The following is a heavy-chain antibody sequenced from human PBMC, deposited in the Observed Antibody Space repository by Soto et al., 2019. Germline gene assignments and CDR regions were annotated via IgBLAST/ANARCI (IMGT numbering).Heavy chain of an antibody. Sequence: QVQLQESGPGLVKPSQTLSLTCTVSGGSISSGGTGSYWTWIRQLPGKGLEWNGYIYYTGNTYYIPSLKSRPTISIDTSENQFSLKLTSVTAADTAVYFCASGHDAYKVRYWGQGTLVTVSS. CDR3: ASGHDAYKVRY. D-gene: IGHD1-1*01. CDR2: IYYTGNT. J-gene: IGHJ4*02. V-gene: IGHV4-31*03. CDR1: GGSISSGGTGSY.